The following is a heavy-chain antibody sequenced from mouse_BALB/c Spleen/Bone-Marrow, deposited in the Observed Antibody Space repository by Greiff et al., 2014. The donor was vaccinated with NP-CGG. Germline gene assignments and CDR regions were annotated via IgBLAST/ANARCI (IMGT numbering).Heavy chain of an antibody. J-gene: IGHJ4*01. V-gene: IGHV5-4*02. D-gene: IGHD2-10*02. CDR3: TRSGKRYGAMDY. Sequence: EVQVVESGGGLVKPGGSLKLSCAASGFTFSDYYMYWVRQTPVKRLEWVATISDGGTYTFYPDSVKGRFTISRDNAKNNLYLQMSSLQSEDTAMYYCTRSGKRYGAMDYWGQGTSVTVSS. CDR1: GFTFSDYY. CDR2: ISDGGTYT.